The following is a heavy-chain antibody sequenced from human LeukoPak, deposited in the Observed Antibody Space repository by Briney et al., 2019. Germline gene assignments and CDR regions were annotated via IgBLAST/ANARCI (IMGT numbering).Heavy chain of an antibody. Sequence: ETLSLTFAVYGGSFRGYYWGWIRQPPGKGLEWIGEINHSGSTNYNPSLKSRVTISVDTSKNQFSLKLSSVTAADTAVYYCARAPGSSSSWVDYWGQGTLVTVSS. V-gene: IGHV4-34*01. CDR2: INHSGST. CDR1: GGSFRGYY. CDR3: ARAPGSSSSWVDY. D-gene: IGHD6-6*01. J-gene: IGHJ4*02.